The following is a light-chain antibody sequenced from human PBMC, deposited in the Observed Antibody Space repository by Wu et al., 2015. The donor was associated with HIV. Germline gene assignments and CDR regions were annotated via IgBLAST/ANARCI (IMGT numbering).Light chain of an antibody. V-gene: IGKV3-20*01. CDR1: QSVSSSY. J-gene: IGKJ4*01. CDR2: GAS. CDR3: QQYGSSPLT. Sequence: DIVLTQSPGTLSLSPGERVTLSCRASQSVSSSYLAWYQQKPGQAPRLLIYGASSRATGIPDRFSGSGSGTDFTLTISRLEPEDFAVYYCQQYGSSPLTFGGGTKVEIK.